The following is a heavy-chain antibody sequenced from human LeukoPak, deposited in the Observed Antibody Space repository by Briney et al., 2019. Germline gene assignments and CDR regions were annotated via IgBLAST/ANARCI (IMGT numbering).Heavy chain of an antibody. CDR3: ARGDTMIVENYYFDY. J-gene: IGHJ4*02. Sequence: GASVTVSCKASGGTFCSYAISWVRQAPGQGLAWLGRIIPILGIVNYAQKFQGRVTITADKSTSTAYMELSRLRSEDTAVYYCARGDTMIVENYYFDYWGQGTLVTVSS. V-gene: IGHV1-69*04. D-gene: IGHD3-22*01. CDR1: GGTFCSYA. CDR2: IIPILGIV.